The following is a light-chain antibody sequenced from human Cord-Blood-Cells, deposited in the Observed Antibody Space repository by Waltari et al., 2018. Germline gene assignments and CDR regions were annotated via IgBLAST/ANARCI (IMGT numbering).Light chain of an antibody. CDR1: QDISNY. V-gene: IGKV1-33*01. J-gene: IGKJ3*01. Sequence: DIQMTQSPSSLSASVGDRVTITCQASQDISNYLNWYQQKPGKAPKLLIYDASNLETGVPSRFSGSGSGTDFTFTISSLQPEDIATYYCQQYDNLPLTSSPGTKVDIK. CDR2: DAS. CDR3: QQYDNLPLT.